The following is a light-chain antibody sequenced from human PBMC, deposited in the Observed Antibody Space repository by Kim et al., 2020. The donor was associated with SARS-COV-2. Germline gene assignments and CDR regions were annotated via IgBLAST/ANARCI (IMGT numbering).Light chain of an antibody. CDR3: QVWDSSSDHRV. CDR2: YDS. J-gene: IGLJ1*01. CDR1: KVGSKS. Sequence: PGKTARNICGGSKVGSKSVHWFQQRPGKARVLVIYYDSIRPSGIPERFAGSNSGNTVTLTISRVEARDRADYYCQVWDSSSDHRVFGTGTKVTVL. V-gene: IGLV3-21*04.